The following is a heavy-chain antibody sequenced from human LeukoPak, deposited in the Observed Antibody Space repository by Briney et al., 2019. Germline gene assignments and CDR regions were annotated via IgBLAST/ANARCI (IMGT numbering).Heavy chain of an antibody. V-gene: IGHV4-34*01. Sequence: SETLSLTCAVYGGSFSRYYWSWIRQPPGKGLEWIGEINHSGSTNYNPSLKSRVTISVDTSKDQFSLKLSSVTAADTAVYYFARHRCGYRSGLLDYWGQGTLVTVSS. J-gene: IGHJ4*02. CDR1: GGSFSRYY. D-gene: IGHD6-19*01. CDR3: ARHRCGYRSGLLDY. CDR2: INHSGST.